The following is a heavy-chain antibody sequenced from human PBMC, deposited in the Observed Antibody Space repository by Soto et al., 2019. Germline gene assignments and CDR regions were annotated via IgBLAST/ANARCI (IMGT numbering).Heavy chain of an antibody. D-gene: IGHD6-13*01. V-gene: IGHV3-23*01. J-gene: IGHJ4*02. Sequence: GESLRLSWAASGFTFNTYAMNCVRQAPGKGLEWVSAISGSGGSTYYADSVKGRFTISRDNSKNTLYLQMNSLRAEDTAVYYCAKGATSSWYGGQFDCWGQGT. CDR2: ISGSGGST. CDR1: GFTFNTYA. CDR3: AKGATSSWYGGQFDC.